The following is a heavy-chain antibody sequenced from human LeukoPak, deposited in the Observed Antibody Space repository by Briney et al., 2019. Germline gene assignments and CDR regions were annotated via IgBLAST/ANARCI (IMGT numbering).Heavy chain of an antibody. J-gene: IGHJ4*02. CDR2: INPNSGGT. Sequence: ASVKVSCKASGYTFTGYYMHWVRQAPGQGLEWMGWINPNSGGTNYAPKFQGRVTMTRDTSISTAYMELSRLRSDDTAVYYCARDLGEVYYYDSSGYYPPSYWGQGTLVTVSS. CDR3: ARDLGEVYYYDSSGYYPPSY. V-gene: IGHV1-2*02. D-gene: IGHD3-22*01. CDR1: GYTFTGYY.